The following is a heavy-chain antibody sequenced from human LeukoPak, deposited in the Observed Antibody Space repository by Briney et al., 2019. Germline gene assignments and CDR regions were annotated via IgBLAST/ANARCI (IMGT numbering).Heavy chain of an antibody. V-gene: IGHV3-9*01. J-gene: IGHJ4*02. CDR3: AKGAGKYGQWLPLDY. D-gene: IGHD6-19*01. CDR2: ISWNSGSI. CDR1: GFTFDDYA. Sequence: HSGRSLRLSCAASGFTFDDYAMHWVRQAPGKGLEWVSGISWNSGSIGYADSVKGRFTISRDNAKNSLYLQMHSLRTEDTALFYCAKGAGKYGQWLPLDYWGQGTLVTVSS.